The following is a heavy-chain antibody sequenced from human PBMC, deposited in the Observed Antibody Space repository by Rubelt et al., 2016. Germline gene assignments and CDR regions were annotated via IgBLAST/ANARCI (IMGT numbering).Heavy chain of an antibody. CDR2: IYYSGST. V-gene: IGHV4-34*11. D-gene: IGHD6-19*01. Sequence: QVQLQQWGAGLLKPSETLSLTCAVYGGSFSGYYWSWIRQPPGKGLEWIGYIYYSGSTNYNPSLKSRVTISVDTSKNQFSLKLSSVTAADTAVYYCARSPEYSSGWWRGGFDYWGQGTLVTVSS. CDR1: GGSFSGYY. J-gene: IGHJ4*02. CDR3: ARSPEYSSGWWRGGFDY.